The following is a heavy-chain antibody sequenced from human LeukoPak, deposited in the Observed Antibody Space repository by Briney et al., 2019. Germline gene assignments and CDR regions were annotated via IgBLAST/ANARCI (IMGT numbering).Heavy chain of an antibody. CDR1: GFTFSSYR. CDR3: ARAWSRVDPFDM. V-gene: IGHV3-21*01. CDR2: ISSSHNNI. J-gene: IGHJ3*02. Sequence: GGSLRLSCAASGFTFSSYRMNWVRQAPGKGLDWVSSISSSHNNIYYADSVKGRFSISRDNAKNSLYLQMNNLSAEDTAVYYCARAWSRVDPFDMWGQGTMVTVSS. D-gene: IGHD2-8*02.